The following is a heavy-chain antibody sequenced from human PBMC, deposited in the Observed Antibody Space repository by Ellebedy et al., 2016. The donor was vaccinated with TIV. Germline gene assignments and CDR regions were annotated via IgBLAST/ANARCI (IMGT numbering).Heavy chain of an antibody. J-gene: IGHJ6*02. CDR1: GYTFTSYG. V-gene: IGHV1-18*04. CDR2: ISGPDGDT. CDR3: ARDQQQLVIHNYYGLDV. D-gene: IGHD6-13*01. Sequence: AASVKVSCKASGYTFTSYGISWVRQAPGQGLEWMAWISGPDGDTNYAQKLQGRVTMTTDTSTSTAYMELRSLRSDDTAVYYCARDQQQLVIHNYYGLDVWGQGTTVTVSS.